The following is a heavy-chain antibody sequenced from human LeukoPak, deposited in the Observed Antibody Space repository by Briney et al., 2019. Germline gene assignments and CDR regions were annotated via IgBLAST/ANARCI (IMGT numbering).Heavy chain of an antibody. CDR1: GGSFSGYY. Sequence: PSETLSLTCAVYGGSFSGYYWSWIRQPPGKGLEWIGEINHSGSTNYNPSLKSRVTLSVDTSKNQFSLKLSSVTAADTAVYYCSRESGPYCPFGHWGQGTLVAVTS. J-gene: IGHJ5*02. D-gene: IGHD1-26*01. CDR2: INHSGST. V-gene: IGHV4-34*01. CDR3: SRESGPYCPFGH.